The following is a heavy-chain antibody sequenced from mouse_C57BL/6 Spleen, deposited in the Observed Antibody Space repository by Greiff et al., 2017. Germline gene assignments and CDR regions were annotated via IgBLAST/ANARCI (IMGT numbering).Heavy chain of an antibody. CDR1: GFTFSSYG. D-gene: IGHD3-2*02. Sequence: EVKLVESGGDLVKPGGSLKLSCAASGFTFSSYGMSWVRQTPDKRLEWVATISSGGSYTYYPDSVKGRFTISRDNAKNTLYLQMSSLKSEDTAMYYCASTAQATSFDYWGQGTTLTVSS. CDR3: ASTAQATSFDY. J-gene: IGHJ2*01. V-gene: IGHV5-6*01. CDR2: ISSGGSYT.